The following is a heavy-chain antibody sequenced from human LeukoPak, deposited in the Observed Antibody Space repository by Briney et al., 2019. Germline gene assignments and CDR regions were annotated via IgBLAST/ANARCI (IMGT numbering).Heavy chain of an antibody. CDR2: MNPNSGNT. CDR1: GYTFTSYD. D-gene: IGHD2-2*01. V-gene: IGHV1-8*01. Sequence: GASVKVSCKASGYTFTSYDINWVRQATGQGLEWMGWMNPNSGNTGYAQKFQGRVTMTRNTSISTAYMELSSLRSEDTAVYYCARGGRHCSSTSCYFLIGWFDPWDQGTLVTVSS. J-gene: IGHJ5*02. CDR3: ARGGRHCSSTSCYFLIGWFDP.